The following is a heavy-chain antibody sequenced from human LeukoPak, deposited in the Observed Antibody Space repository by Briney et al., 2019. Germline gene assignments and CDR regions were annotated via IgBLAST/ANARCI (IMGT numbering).Heavy chain of an antibody. V-gene: IGHV1-69*13. Sequence: SVKVSCKASGGTFSSYAISWVQQAPGQGLEWMGGIIPIFGTANYAQKFQGRVTITADESTSTAYMELSSLRSEDTAVYYCARQGYSSSWDWLTGFDYWGQGTLVTVSS. D-gene: IGHD6-13*01. J-gene: IGHJ4*02. CDR2: IIPIFGTA. CDR3: ARQGYSSSWDWLTGFDY. CDR1: GGTFSSYA.